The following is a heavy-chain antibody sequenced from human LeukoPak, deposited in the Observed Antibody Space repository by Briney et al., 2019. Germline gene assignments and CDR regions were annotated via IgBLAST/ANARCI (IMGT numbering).Heavy chain of an antibody. V-gene: IGHV1-18*01. D-gene: IGHD6-19*01. CDR1: GGTFSSYA. CDR2: ISAYNGNT. Sequence: ASVKVSCKASGGTFSSYAISWVRQAPGQGLEWMGGISAYNGNTNYAQKLQGRVTMTTDTSTSTAYMELRSLRSDDTAVYYCARDRWIAVAGTLDYWGQGTLVTVSS. CDR3: ARDRWIAVAGTLDY. J-gene: IGHJ4*02.